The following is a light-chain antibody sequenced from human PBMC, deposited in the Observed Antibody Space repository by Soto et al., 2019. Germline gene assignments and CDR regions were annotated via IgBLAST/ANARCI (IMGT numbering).Light chain of an antibody. Sequence: EIVMTQSPATLSVSPGERATLSCRASQSVSSNLAWYQQKPGQAPRLLIYGASTRATGIPDRFSGSGSGTDFTLTISRLEPEDFEMYYCQQYGTSPRGTFGQGTKV. CDR1: QSVSSN. CDR2: GAS. V-gene: IGKV3-20*01. CDR3: QQYGTSPRGT. J-gene: IGKJ1*01.